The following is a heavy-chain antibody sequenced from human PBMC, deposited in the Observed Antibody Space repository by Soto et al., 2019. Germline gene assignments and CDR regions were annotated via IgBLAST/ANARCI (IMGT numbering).Heavy chain of an antibody. J-gene: IGHJ5*02. D-gene: IGHD2-2*01. CDR2: INHSGST. V-gene: IGHV4-34*01. CDR1: GGSFSGYY. Sequence: SETLSLTCAVYGGSFSGYYWSWIRQPPGKGLEWIGEINHSGSTNYNPSLKSRVTISVDTSKNQFSLKLSSVTAADTAVYYGARAISADIVVVPAANWFDPWGQGTLVTVSS. CDR3: ARAISADIVVVPAANWFDP.